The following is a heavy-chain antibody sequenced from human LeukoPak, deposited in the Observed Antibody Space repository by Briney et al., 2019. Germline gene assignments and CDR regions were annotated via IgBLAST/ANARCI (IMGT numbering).Heavy chain of an antibody. CDR1: DGSMKSYH. Sequence: SETLSLTCSVSDGSMKSYHWSWIRQPAGKGLEWIGRIYTSGSTDYNPSLMSRVTMSVDTSKNQFSLKLSSVTAADTAVYYCAVGGVYLRGGAEAFDIWGQGTMVTVSS. V-gene: IGHV4-4*07. CDR3: AVGGVYLRGGAEAFDI. CDR2: IYTSGST. J-gene: IGHJ3*02. D-gene: IGHD3-10*01.